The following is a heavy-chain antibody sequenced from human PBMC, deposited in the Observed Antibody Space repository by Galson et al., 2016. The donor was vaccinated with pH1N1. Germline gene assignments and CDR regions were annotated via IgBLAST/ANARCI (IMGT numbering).Heavy chain of an antibody. V-gene: IGHV3-7*01. CDR3: ARAIAQGDSY. CDR2: INQDGSVK. Sequence: LRLSCAASGFSLSSFWMTWVRQAPGKGLEWVANINQDGSVKYYVDSVKGRFTISRDSAKNSLYLQMDSLRAEETAIYYCARAIAQGDSYWGQGTLVTVSS. D-gene: IGHD2-21*01. CDR1: GFSLSSFW. J-gene: IGHJ4*02.